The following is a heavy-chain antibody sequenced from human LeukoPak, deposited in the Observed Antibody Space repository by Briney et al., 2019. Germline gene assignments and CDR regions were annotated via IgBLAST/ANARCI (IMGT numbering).Heavy chain of an antibody. D-gene: IGHD6-19*01. Sequence: PGGSLRLSCAASGVTVSSNYMSWGRQAPGKGLEWVSVIYSGSSSTYYTDSVKGRFTISRHNSKNTLYLQMNSLRAEDTAVYYCARVGSCWYDFDYWGQGTLVTVSS. CDR3: ARVGSCWYDFDY. CDR2: IYSGSSST. J-gene: IGHJ4*02. V-gene: IGHV3-53*04. CDR1: GVTVSSNY.